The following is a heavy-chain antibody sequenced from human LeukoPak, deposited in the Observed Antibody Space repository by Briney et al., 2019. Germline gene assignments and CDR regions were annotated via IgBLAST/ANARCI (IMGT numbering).Heavy chain of an antibody. CDR3: AKGVDYCSGGSCPADY. CDR1: GFTFSNYG. V-gene: IGHV3-30*18. Sequence: GRSLRLSCAASGFTFSNYGIHWVRQAPGKGLEWVAVISYDGNNKYYADSVKGRFTISRDNSKDTLFLQMNSLRAEDTAVYYCAKGVDYCSGGSCPADYWGPGTLVTVSS. D-gene: IGHD2-15*01. CDR2: ISYDGNNK. J-gene: IGHJ4*02.